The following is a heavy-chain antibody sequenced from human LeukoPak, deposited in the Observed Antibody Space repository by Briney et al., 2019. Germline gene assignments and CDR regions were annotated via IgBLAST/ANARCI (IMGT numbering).Heavy chain of an antibody. CDR2: FYTSGST. CDR1: GGSFSGYY. J-gene: IGHJ3*02. V-gene: IGHV4-4*07. Sequence: SETLSLTCAVYGGSFSGYYWSWIRQPAGKGLEWIGRFYTSGSTNYNPSLKSRATMSVDTSKNQVSLKLSSVTAADTTVYYCARDQVRYAFDIWGQGTMVTVSS. CDR3: ARDQVRYAFDI.